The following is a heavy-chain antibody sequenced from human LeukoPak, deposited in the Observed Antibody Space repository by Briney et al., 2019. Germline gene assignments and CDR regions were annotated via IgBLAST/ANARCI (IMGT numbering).Heavy chain of an antibody. CDR3: ATHRRDSSGWYVSPYFDY. CDR1: GFTFSSYE. Sequence: GGSRRLSCAASGFTFSSYEMNWVRQAPGKGLEWVSYISSSGSTIYYADSVKGRFTISRDNAKNSLYLQMNSLRAEDTAVYYCATHRRDSSGWYVSPYFDYWGQGTLVTVSS. J-gene: IGHJ4*02. V-gene: IGHV3-48*03. CDR2: ISSSGSTI. D-gene: IGHD6-19*01.